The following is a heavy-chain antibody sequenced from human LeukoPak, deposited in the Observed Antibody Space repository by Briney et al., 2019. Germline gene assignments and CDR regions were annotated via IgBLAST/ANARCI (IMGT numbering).Heavy chain of an antibody. Sequence: GGSLRLSCAASGFTFDDYAMHWLRQAPGKGLEWVSLISGDGGSTYYGDSVKGRFTVSRDNTKNSLYLQMNSLRTEDTALYYCAKAMVPGVITTSYFYYMDVWGKGTTVTASS. V-gene: IGHV3-43*02. D-gene: IGHD3-10*01. CDR2: ISGDGGST. CDR3: AKAMVPGVITTSYFYYMDV. CDR1: GFTFDDYA. J-gene: IGHJ6*03.